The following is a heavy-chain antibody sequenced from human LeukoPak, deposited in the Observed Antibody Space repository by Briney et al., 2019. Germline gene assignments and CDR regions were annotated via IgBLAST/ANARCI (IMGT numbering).Heavy chain of an antibody. CDR2: IYYSGST. Sequence: SETLSPTCTVSGGSISSGGYYWSWIRQHPGEGLEWIGYIYYSGSTYYNPSLKSRVTISVDTSKNQFSLKLSSVTAADTAVYYCARVAGATMVRGVIRWFDPWGQGTLVTVSS. CDR3: ARVAGATMVRGVIRWFDP. CDR1: GGSISSGGYY. V-gene: IGHV4-31*03. J-gene: IGHJ5*02. D-gene: IGHD3-10*01.